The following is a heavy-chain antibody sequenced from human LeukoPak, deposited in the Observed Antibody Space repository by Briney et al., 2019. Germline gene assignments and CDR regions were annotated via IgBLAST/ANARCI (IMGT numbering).Heavy chain of an antibody. CDR3: ATSPQYGGY. CDR2: ICYSGST. Sequence: PSETLSLTCTVSGVSISSSSYCWGWIRQPPGKGLEWIGSICYSGSTFYNPSLESRVTISVDTSKNQFSLKLSSVTAADTAVYYCATSPQYGGYLGQGTLVTVSS. D-gene: IGHD4-23*01. V-gene: IGHV4-39*01. J-gene: IGHJ4*02. CDR1: GVSISSSSYC.